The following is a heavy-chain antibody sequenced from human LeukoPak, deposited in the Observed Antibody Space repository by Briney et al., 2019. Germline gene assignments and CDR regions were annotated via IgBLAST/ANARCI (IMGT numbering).Heavy chain of an antibody. V-gene: IGHV3-23*01. Sequence: PGGSLRLSCAASGFTFSSYAMSWVRQAPGKGLGWVSAISGSGGSTYYGDSVKGRFTISRDNSKNTLYLQMNSLRAEDTAVYYCAKLLGPVEMATIFYWGQGTLVTVSS. D-gene: IGHD5-12*01. CDR3: AKLLGPVEMATIFY. CDR1: GFTFSSYA. J-gene: IGHJ4*02. CDR2: ISGSGGST.